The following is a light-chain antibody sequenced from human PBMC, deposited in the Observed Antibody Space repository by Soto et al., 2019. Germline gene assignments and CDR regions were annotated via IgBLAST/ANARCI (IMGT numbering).Light chain of an antibody. J-gene: IGLJ3*02. V-gene: IGLV2-8*01. Sequence: QSALTQPPSASGSPGQSVTISCTGTSSDVGGYNYVSWYQQYPGRAPKLMIYEVTKRPSGVPDRFSGSKSGNTASLTVSGLQAEDEADYYCSSYAASNNFYFVFGGVTKRTVL. CDR1: SSDVGGYNY. CDR2: EVT. CDR3: SSYAASNNFYFV.